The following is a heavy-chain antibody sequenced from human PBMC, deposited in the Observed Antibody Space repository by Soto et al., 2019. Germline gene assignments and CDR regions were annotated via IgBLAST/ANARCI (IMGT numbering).Heavy chain of an antibody. CDR2: ISYDGSNK. CDR3: AKCLDFGGDCQDVGFFDY. V-gene: IGHV3-30*18. CDR1: GFTFSSYG. Sequence: GGSLRLSCAASGFTFSSYGMHWVRQAPGKGLEWVAVISYDGSNKYYADSVKGRFTISRDNSKNTLYLQMNSLRAEDTAVYYCAKCLDFGGDCQDVGFFDYWGQGTLVTVSS. J-gene: IGHJ4*02. D-gene: IGHD2-21*02.